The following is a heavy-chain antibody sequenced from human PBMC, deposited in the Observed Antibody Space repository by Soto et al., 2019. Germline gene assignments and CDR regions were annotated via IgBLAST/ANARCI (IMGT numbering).Heavy chain of an antibody. D-gene: IGHD5-12*01. V-gene: IGHV4-4*07. J-gene: IGHJ6*02. CDR2: IYTSGST. Sequence: QVQLQESGPGLVKPSETLSLTCTVSGGSISSYYWSWIRQPAGKGLEWIGRIYTSGSTNYNPSLKSRVTMSVDTSKNQFSLKLSSVTAADTAVYYCARGGGTTGYSSYDGYYYGMDVWGQGTTVTVSS. CDR3: ARGGGTTGYSSYDGYYYGMDV. CDR1: GGSISSYY.